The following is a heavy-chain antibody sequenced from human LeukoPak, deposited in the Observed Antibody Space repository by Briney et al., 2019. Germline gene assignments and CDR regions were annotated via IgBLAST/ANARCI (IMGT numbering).Heavy chain of an antibody. D-gene: IGHD3-10*01. Sequence: SETLSLTCIVSGGSISTYYWSWIRQPPGKGLEWIGYIYYTGSTTYNPSLKSRVSISVDTSKNKFSLDLNSVSAADTAVYYCARGRGGSRGTSFDPWGQGTLVTVSS. CDR3: ARGRGGSRGTSFDP. J-gene: IGHJ5*02. V-gene: IGHV4-59*01. CDR2: IYYTGST. CDR1: GGSISTYY.